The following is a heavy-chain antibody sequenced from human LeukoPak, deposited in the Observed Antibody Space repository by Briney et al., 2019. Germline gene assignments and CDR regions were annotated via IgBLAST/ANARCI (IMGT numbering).Heavy chain of an antibody. CDR3: ARDDGFWSGYYFGGGPYYYMDV. CDR2: IKQDGREK. Sequence: PGGALRLSCAASGFTFSSYGMSWVREAPGKGRGWGANIKQDGREKYYVDSVKGRFTISRDNAKNSLYLQMNSLRAEDTAVYYCARDDGFWSGYYFGGGPYYYMDVWGKGTTVPVSS. CDR1: GFTFSSYG. V-gene: IGHV3-7*01. J-gene: IGHJ6*03. D-gene: IGHD3-3*01.